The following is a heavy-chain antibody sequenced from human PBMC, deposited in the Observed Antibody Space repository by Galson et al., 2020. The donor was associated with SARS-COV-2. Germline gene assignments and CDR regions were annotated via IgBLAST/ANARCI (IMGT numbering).Heavy chain of an antibody. J-gene: IGHJ6*02. CDR3: ARDEGIRGDSDGQLYNGMVA. CDR2: ISTSSSYT. D-gene: IGHD5-18*01. V-gene: IGHV3-21*01. Sequence: NSGGSLRLSCAASGFPFSTYSMNWVRLAPGKGLEWVSSISTSSSYTYYVDSVKGRFSISRDNPRNSLYLQMNSLRAEDTAVYYCARDEGIRGDSDGQLYNGMVACGQGNTVSVSS. CDR1: GFPFSTYS.